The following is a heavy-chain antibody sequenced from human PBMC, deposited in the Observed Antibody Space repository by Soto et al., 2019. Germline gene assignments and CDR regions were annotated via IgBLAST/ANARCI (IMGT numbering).Heavy chain of an antibody. CDR3: ARARVGASSFDY. CDR2: IYYSGST. J-gene: IGHJ4*02. Sequence: PSETLSLTCTVSGGSISSYYWSWIRQPPGKGLEWIGYIYYSGSTNYNPSLKSRVTISVDTSKNQFSLKLRSVTAADTAVYYCARARVGASSFDYWGQGTLVTVPS. CDR1: GGSISSYY. D-gene: IGHD1-26*01. V-gene: IGHV4-59*08.